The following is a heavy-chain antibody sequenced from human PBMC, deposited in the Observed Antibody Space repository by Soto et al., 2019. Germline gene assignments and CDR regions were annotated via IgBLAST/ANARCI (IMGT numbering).Heavy chain of an antibody. Sequence: SLRLSCAASGFTISSYAMSWVRQAPGKGLEWVSAISDRGDTTHYADSVKGRFTISRDTSKNTLYLQMNTLRAEDTAVYYCAKDKPGTTSFDYWGQGTLVTVSS. CDR1: GFTISSYA. CDR3: AKDKPGTTSFDY. CDR2: ISDRGDTT. D-gene: IGHD1-1*01. J-gene: IGHJ4*02. V-gene: IGHV3-23*01.